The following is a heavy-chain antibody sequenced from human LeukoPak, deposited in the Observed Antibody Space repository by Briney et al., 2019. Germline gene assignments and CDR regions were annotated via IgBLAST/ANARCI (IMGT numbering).Heavy chain of an antibody. V-gene: IGHV4-39*07. D-gene: IGHD6-13*01. CDR1: GGSISSGGYY. CDR2: IYYSGST. J-gene: IGHJ5*02. CDR3: ARCSAASLDNWLDP. Sequence: PSETLSLTCTVSGGSISSGGYYWSWIRQHPGKGLEWIGSIYYSGSTYYNPSLKSRVTISVDTSKNQFSLKLSSVTAADTAVYYCARCSAASLDNWLDPWGQGTLVTVSP.